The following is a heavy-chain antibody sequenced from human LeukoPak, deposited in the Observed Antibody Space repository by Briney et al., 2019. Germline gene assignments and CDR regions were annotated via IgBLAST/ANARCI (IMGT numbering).Heavy chain of an antibody. Sequence: GGSLRLSCAASGFTFDDYGMSWVRQAPGKGLEWVSVIYSGGSTYYADSVKGRFTISRDNSKNTLYLQMNSLRAEDTAVYYCARCLWISYYYYMDVWGKGTTVTISS. D-gene: IGHD5-12*01. CDR3: ARCLWISYYYYMDV. CDR1: GFTFDDYG. V-gene: IGHV3-53*01. CDR2: IYSGGST. J-gene: IGHJ6*03.